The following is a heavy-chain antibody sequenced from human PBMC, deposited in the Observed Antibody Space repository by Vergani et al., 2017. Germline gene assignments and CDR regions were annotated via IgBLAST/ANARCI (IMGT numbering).Heavy chain of an antibody. D-gene: IGHD4-11*01. CDR1: GFTFSSYG. J-gene: IGHJ6*02. CDR3: AKDDYNYYYYGMDV. Sequence: QVQLVESGGGVVQPGRSLRLSCAASGFTFSSYGMHWVRQAPGKGLEWVAVISYDGSNKSYADSVKGRFTISRDNSKNTLYLQMNSLRAEDTALYYCAKDDYNYYYYGMDVWGQGTTVTVSS. V-gene: IGHV3-30*18. CDR2: ISYDGSNK.